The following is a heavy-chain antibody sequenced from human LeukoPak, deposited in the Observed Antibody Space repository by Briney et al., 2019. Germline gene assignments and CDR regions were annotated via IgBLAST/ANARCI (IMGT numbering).Heavy chain of an antibody. CDR3: ARGASRADY. CDR2: ISSSSSYI. J-gene: IGHJ4*02. Sequence: GGSLRLSCAASGFTFRSYNMNWVRQAPGKRPEWVSSISSSSSYIYYAGSVKGRFTISRDNAKNSLYLQMNSLRAEDTALYYCARGASRADYWGQGTLVTVSS. V-gene: IGHV3-21*01. CDR1: GFTFRSYN.